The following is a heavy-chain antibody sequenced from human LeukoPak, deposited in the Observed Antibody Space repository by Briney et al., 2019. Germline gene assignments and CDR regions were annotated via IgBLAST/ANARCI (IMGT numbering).Heavy chain of an antibody. J-gene: IGHJ4*02. CDR3: VKDSSWMGEYYFDY. V-gene: IGHV3-23*01. D-gene: IGHD3-16*01. Sequence: GGSLRLSCAASGFTFINYGMSWVRQTPGKGLEWVSTISGSGGNTYYADSVEGRFTVSRDNSKNTLYLQMNSLRADDTAVYYCVKDSSWMGEYYFDYWGQGTLATVSS. CDR1: GFTFINYG. CDR2: ISGSGGNT.